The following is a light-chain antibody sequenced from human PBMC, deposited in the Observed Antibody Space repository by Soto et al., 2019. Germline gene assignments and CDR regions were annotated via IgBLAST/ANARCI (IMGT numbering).Light chain of an antibody. J-gene: IGKJ5*01. CDR2: AAS. CDR1: QSISSY. CDR3: QQSYSTPPT. V-gene: IGKV1-39*01. Sequence: IELTQSDSSLSGSVGDRVSITCRASQSISSYLNWYQQKPGKAPKLLIYAASSLQSGVPSRFSGSGSGADFTLTISSLQPEDFATYYCQQSYSTPPTFGQGTRLEIK.